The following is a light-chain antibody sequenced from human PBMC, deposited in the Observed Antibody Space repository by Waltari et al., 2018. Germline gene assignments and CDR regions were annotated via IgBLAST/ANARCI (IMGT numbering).Light chain of an antibody. CDR3: MAGTHWPPYT. CDR2: RGS. V-gene: IGKV2-30*02. J-gene: IGKJ2*01. CDR1: QSLVHSDGSTY. Sequence: EVVVTQSPLSLPVTLGQPASISCRSSQSLVHSDGSTYLNWFQQKPGQSPRRPNYRGSKRGLWGPERISRSGVGNEFKMRIRRVEAEEGGGYYCMAGTHWPPYTFGQGTKLEIK.